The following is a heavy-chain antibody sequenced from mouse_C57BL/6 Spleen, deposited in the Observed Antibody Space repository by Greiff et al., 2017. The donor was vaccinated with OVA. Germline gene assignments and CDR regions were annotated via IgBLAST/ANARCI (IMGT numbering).Heavy chain of an antibody. Sequence: VQLQQPGAELVKPGASVKLSCKASGYTFTSYWMHWVKQRPGQGLEWIGMIHPNSGSINYNEKFKSKATLTVDKSSSTAYMQLSSLTSEDAAVYYCRGVGSGYFGDWGKGATLTVSS. D-gene: IGHD3-2*02. CDR1: GYTFTSYW. CDR3: RGVGSGYFGD. CDR2: IHPNSGSI. V-gene: IGHV1-64*01. J-gene: IGHJ2*01.